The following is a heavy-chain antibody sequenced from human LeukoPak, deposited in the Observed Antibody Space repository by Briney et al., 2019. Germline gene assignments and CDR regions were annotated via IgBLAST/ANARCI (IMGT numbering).Heavy chain of an antibody. J-gene: IGHJ4*02. CDR1: GFTFSTYG. Sequence: PGRSLRLSCAASGFTFSTYGMHWVRQAPGKGLEWVAVILFDGNNKYYADSVRGRFTISRDNSRNTLYLQMNSLRDEDTAAYYCAKDAEHSSGWYPGNWGQGTLVIVSS. D-gene: IGHD6-13*01. CDR2: ILFDGNNK. V-gene: IGHV3-30*18. CDR3: AKDAEHSSGWYPGN.